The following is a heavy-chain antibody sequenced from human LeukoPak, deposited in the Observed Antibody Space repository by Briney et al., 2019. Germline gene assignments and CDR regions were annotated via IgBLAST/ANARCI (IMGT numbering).Heavy chain of an antibody. CDR2: MSNSGENT. V-gene: IGHV3-30*18. CDR1: GFSFSSYT. D-gene: IGHD4-17*01. Sequence: QPGGSLRLSCAASGFSFSSYTMNWVRQTPGKGLEWVGIMSNSGENTFYGEAVKGRFTISRDNSQNTLYLQMNSLRPEDTAVYYCAKGGASVTRYVDYWGQGTLVTVSS. CDR3: AKGGASVTRYVDY. J-gene: IGHJ4*02.